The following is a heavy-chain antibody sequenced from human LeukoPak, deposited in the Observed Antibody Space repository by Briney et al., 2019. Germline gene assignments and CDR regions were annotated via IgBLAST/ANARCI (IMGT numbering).Heavy chain of an antibody. Sequence: SETLSLTCTVSGGSISSYYWGWIRQPPGKGLEWIGSIYYSGSTYYNPSLKSRVTISVDTSKNQFSLKLSSVTAADTAVYYCARRSGDILTGYDYWDQGTLVTVSS. J-gene: IGHJ4*02. D-gene: IGHD3-9*01. CDR3: ARRSGDILTGYDY. V-gene: IGHV4-39*01. CDR1: GGSISSYY. CDR2: IYYSGST.